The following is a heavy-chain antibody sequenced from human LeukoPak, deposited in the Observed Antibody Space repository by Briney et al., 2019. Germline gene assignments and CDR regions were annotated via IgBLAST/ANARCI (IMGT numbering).Heavy chain of an antibody. J-gene: IGHJ4*02. CDR1: GYSFTSYW. CDR2: IYPGDSDT. CDR3: ARAVAGITYYFDY. Sequence: GESLKISCKGSGYSFTSYWIGWVRQMPGKGLEWMGVIYPGDSDTRYSPSFQGQVTISADKSISTAYLQWGSLKASDTAMYYCARAVAGITYYFDYWGQGTLVTVSS. D-gene: IGHD6-19*01. V-gene: IGHV5-51*01.